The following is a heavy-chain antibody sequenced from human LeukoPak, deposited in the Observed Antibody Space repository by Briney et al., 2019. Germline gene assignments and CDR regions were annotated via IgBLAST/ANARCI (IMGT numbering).Heavy chain of an antibody. CDR3: ARESSDYGDYDAFDI. J-gene: IGHJ3*02. Sequence: GGSLRLSCAASGFTFSSYYMHWVRQAPGKGLVWVSRIVNDGSTTTYAGSVKGRFTISRDNAKNTLFLQMNSLRVEDTAVYYCARESSDYGDYDAFDIWGRGTMVTVSS. CDR1: GFTFSSYY. CDR2: IVNDGSTT. V-gene: IGHV3-74*01. D-gene: IGHD4-17*01.